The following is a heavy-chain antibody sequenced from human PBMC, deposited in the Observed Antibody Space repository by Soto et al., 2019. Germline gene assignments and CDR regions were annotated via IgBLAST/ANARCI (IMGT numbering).Heavy chain of an antibody. J-gene: IGHJ4*02. V-gene: IGHV3-7*04. D-gene: IGHD3-10*01. CDR1: GFTFSNFW. CDR2: IRQDGSED. Sequence: PGGYLRLSCAASGFTFSNFWMNWVRQAPGRGLEWQAIIRQDGSEDLYVDSLKDRFTISRDNAKNSLYLQINSLRAEGTAVYYCAGGSGWLIDHWGQGTLVTVSS. CDR3: AGGSGWLIDH.